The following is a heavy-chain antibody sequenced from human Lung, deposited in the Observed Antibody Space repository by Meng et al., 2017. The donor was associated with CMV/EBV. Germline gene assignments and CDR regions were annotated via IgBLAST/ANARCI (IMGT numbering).Heavy chain of an antibody. CDR3: ARGILPQRGSTVPTPDY. D-gene: IGHD4-11*01. V-gene: IGHV4-34*01. CDR1: GGSFSGYY. Sequence: TXSLTXXVYGGSFSGYYWSWIRQPPGKGLEWIGEINPSGSTNYNPSLKSRVTISVDTSKNQFSLRLSSVTAADTALYYCARGILPQRGSTVPTPDYWGQGXLVTVSS. CDR2: INPSGST. J-gene: IGHJ4*02.